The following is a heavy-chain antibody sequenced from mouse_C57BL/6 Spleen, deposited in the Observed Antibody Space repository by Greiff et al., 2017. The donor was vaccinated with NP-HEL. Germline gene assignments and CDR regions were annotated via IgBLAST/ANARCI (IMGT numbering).Heavy chain of an antibody. CDR2: ISSGSSTI. V-gene: IGHV5-17*01. CDR3: ARPDYYGSSYDYFDY. Sequence: EVQLVESGGGLVKPGGSLKLSCAASGFTFSDYGMHWVRQAPEKGLEWVAYISSGSSTIYYADTVKGRFTISRDNAKNTLFLQMTSLRSEDTAMYYCARPDYYGSSYDYFDYWGQGTTLTVSS. D-gene: IGHD1-1*01. J-gene: IGHJ2*01. CDR1: GFTFSDYG.